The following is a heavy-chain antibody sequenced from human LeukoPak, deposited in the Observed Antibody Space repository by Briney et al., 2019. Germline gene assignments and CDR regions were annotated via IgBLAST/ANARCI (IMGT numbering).Heavy chain of an antibody. CDR1: GGTFSSYA. Sequence: ASVKVSCKASGGTFSSYAISWVRQAPGQGLEWMGRIIPIFGTANYAQKFQGRVTITADKSTSTAYMELSSLRSEDTAVYYCARLFVVTYDAFDIWGQGTMVTVSS. J-gene: IGHJ3*02. V-gene: IGHV1-69*06. CDR3: ARLFVVTYDAFDI. D-gene: IGHD2-21*01. CDR2: IIPIFGTA.